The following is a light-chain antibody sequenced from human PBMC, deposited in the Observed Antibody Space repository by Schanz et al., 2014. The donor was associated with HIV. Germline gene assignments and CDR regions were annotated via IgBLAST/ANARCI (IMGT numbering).Light chain of an antibody. J-gene: IGKJ4*01. CDR1: QSVGSD. CDR2: GAS. CDR3: QQRDNWPLT. V-gene: IGKV3-15*01. Sequence: ELVMTQSPATLSVSPGERATLFCRASQSVGSDLAWYQHKPGQAPRLLIYGASTRATGIPARFSGSGFETDFTLTISSLEPEDSAVYYCQQRDNWPLTFGGGTKVEIK.